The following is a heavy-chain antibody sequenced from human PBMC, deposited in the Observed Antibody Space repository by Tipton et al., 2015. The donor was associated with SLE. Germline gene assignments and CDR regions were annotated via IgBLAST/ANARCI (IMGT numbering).Heavy chain of an antibody. J-gene: IGHJ6*03. CDR3: GRTDYRDSYYLDV. V-gene: IGHV3-9*01. D-gene: IGHD4-17*01. Sequence: RSLRLSCAASGFSFNDYGIHWVRQAPGKGLEWVSGISWNSGNIGYADSVKGRFTISRDNSKNTMYLQMDSLRPEDTAVYYCGRTDYRDSYYLDVWGKGTTVTVSS. CDR2: ISWNSGNI. CDR1: GFSFNDYG.